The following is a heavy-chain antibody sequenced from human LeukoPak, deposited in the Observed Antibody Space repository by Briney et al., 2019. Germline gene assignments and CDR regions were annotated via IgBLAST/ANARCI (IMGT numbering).Heavy chain of an antibody. CDR2: IIPISGIA. V-gene: IGHV1-69*05. CDR3: ARGLQYQLFKALRYYYMDV. D-gene: IGHD2-2*01. J-gene: IGHJ6*03. CDR1: GGTFSSHA. Sequence: SVKVSCKASGGTFSSHAIAWVRQAPGQGPEWMGGIIPISGIADYAQRFQGRVTITTDESTSTAYVELRSLTSDDTAVYYCARGLQYQLFKALRYYYMDVWGEGTTVTVSS.